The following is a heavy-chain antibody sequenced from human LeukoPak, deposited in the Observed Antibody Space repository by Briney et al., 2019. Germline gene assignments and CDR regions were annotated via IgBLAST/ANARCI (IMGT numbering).Heavy chain of an antibody. V-gene: IGHV1-18*01. CDR1: GYTFTSYG. D-gene: IGHD3-22*01. CDR3: ARGGGYYYDSSGYYPDY. CDR2: ISAYNGNT. Sequence: ASVKVSCKASGYTFTSYGISWVRQAPGQGLEWMGWISAYNGNTNYVQKLQGRVTMTTDTSTSTAYMELRSLRSDDTAVYYCARGGGYYYDSSGYYPDYWGQGTLVTVSS. J-gene: IGHJ4*02.